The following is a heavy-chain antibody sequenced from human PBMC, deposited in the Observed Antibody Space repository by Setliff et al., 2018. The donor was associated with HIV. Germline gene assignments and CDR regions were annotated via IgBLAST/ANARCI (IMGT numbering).Heavy chain of an antibody. CDR1: GGSISSHY. V-gene: IGHV4-59*11. J-gene: IGHJ1*01. D-gene: IGHD1-1*01. Sequence: SETLSLTCNVSGGSISSHYWNWIRQPPGKGLEWIAYIYYSGTTNHNPSLRSRVTISLDTSKNQFSLILSSVTAADTAVYYCAGILSTPGTTWGQGTLVTVSS. CDR3: AGILSTPGTT. CDR2: IYYSGTT.